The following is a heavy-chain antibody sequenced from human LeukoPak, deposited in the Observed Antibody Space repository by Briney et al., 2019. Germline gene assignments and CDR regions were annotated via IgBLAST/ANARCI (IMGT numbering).Heavy chain of an antibody. J-gene: IGHJ1*01. V-gene: IGHV4-59*12. D-gene: IGHD2-2*02. CDR1: GGSISSYY. Sequence: KPSETLSLTCTVSGGSISSYYWSWIRQPPGKGLEWIGYIYYSGSTNYNPSLKSRVTISVDTSKNQFSLKLSSVTAADTAVYYCATRLGYCSSTSCYMGYFQHWGQGTLVTVSS. CDR3: ATRLGYCSSTSCYMGYFQH. CDR2: IYYSGST.